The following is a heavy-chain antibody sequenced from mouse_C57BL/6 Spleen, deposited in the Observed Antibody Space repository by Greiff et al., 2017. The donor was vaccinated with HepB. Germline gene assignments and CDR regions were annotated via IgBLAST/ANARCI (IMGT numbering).Heavy chain of an antibody. CDR2: IYPGDGDT. D-gene: IGHD1-1*01. V-gene: IGHV1-82*01. J-gene: IGHJ2*01. CDR3: ARGFYYGSSYGDY. Sequence: VQLKESGPELVKPGASVKISCKASGYAFSSSWMNWVKQRPGKGLEWIGRIYPGDGDTNYNGKFKGKATLTADKSSSTAYMQLSSLTSEDSAVYFCARGFYYGSSYGDYWGQGTTLTVSS. CDR1: GYAFSSSW.